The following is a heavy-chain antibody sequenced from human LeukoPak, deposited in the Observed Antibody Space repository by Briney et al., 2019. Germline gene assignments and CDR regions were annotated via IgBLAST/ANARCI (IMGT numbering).Heavy chain of an antibody. CDR1: GFTFDDYG. J-gene: IGHJ6*03. D-gene: IGHD3-16*01. Sequence: GGSLRLSCAASGFTFDDYGMSWVRQAPGKGLEWVSGINWNGGSTGYADSVKGRFTISRDNAKNSLYLQMNSLRAEDTALYYCARVPLGGNHYHYYYMDVWGKGTTVTVSS. V-gene: IGHV3-20*04. CDR2: INWNGGST. CDR3: ARVPLGGNHYHYYYMDV.